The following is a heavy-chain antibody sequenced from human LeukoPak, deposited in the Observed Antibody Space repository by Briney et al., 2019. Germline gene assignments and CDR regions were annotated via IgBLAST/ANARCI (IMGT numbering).Heavy chain of an antibody. Sequence: GGSLRLSCAASGFIFNNYWMTWVRQTPGKGLEVVANLNRDGSVKNYIDSVRGRLTISRDNADYSLGLQRNSLRAEDTAVYYCARDPGFRSFDYWGQGALVIVSS. V-gene: IGHV3-7*01. CDR2: LNRDGSVK. CDR1: GFIFNNYW. J-gene: IGHJ4*02. CDR3: ARDPGFRSFDY.